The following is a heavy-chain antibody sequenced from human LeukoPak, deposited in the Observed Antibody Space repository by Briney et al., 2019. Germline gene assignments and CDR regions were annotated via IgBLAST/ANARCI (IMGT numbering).Heavy chain of an antibody. D-gene: IGHD2-15*01. Sequence: GESLKISCKGSGYSINNYWIGWVRQMPGKGLEWMGIIYPADSDIRYSPSFQGQVAISADKSISTAYLQWSSLKASDTAMYYCARQEYCSGGSCYTWFDPWGQGTLVTVSS. CDR1: GYSINNYW. CDR2: IYPADSDI. CDR3: ARQEYCSGGSCYTWFDP. V-gene: IGHV5-51*01. J-gene: IGHJ5*02.